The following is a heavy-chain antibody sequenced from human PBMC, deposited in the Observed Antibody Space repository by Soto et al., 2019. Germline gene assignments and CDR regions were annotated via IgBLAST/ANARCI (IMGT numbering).Heavy chain of an antibody. Sequence: SLRLSCASSGFTFNSYGMHWVRQAPCQGLEWVAAIWYDGSNKYYADSVKGRFTISRDNFMDTLYLQMNSLRAEDTAVYYCASANYYDSSGYNYYYYGMDVWGQGTTVAASS. CDR3: ASANYYDSSGYNYYYYGMDV. CDR2: IWYDGSNK. D-gene: IGHD3-22*01. CDR1: GFTFNSYG. V-gene: IGHV3-33*01. J-gene: IGHJ6*02.